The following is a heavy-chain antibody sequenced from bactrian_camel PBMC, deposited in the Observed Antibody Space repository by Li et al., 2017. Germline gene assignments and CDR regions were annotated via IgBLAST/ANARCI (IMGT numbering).Heavy chain of an antibody. J-gene: IGHJ6*01. CDR2: IFSAGGST. CDR3: ALAVPCMGWSMPAPKASDFGY. D-gene: IGHD6*01. V-gene: IGHV3S1*01. Sequence: VQLVESGGGSVQAGGSLRLSCAASGHTSSSYCMAWFRQAPGKEREAVASIFSAGGSTYYADSVQGRFTISQNNAKDTVYLQMESLKFEDTAVYYCALAVPCMGWSMPAPKASDFGYWGQGTQVTVS. CDR1: GHTSSSYC.